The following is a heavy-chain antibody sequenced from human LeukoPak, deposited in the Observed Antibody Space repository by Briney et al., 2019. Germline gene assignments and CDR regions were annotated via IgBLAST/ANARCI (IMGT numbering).Heavy chain of an antibody. CDR2: ISGSAVIT. CDR1: GVTFINFG. D-gene: IGHD3-3*01. Sequence: PGWSLRLSGAASGVTFINFGMTWVRQAPGKGLEWVSAISGSAVITFYADSAKGRFTISRDNSKNTLYLQMNSLRAEDTAIYYCAKSRLSGINDAFDFWGQGTMVTVSS. J-gene: IGHJ3*01. CDR3: AKSRLSGINDAFDF. V-gene: IGHV3-23*01.